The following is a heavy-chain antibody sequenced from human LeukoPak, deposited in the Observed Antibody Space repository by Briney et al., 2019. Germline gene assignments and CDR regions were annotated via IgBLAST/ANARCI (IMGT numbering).Heavy chain of an antibody. V-gene: IGHV3-23*01. CDR3: AKGPDSSGLNWFDP. D-gene: IGHD6-19*01. Sequence: QSGGSLRLSCAVPGFTFSSYAMSWVRQAPGKGLEWVSAISGSGGSTYYADSVKGRFTISRDNSKNTLYLQMNSLRAEDTAVYYCAKGPDSSGLNWFDPWGQGTLVTVSS. J-gene: IGHJ5*02. CDR2: ISGSGGST. CDR1: GFTFSSYA.